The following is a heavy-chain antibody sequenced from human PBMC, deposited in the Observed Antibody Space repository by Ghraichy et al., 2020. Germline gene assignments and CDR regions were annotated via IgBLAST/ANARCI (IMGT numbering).Heavy chain of an antibody. CDR3: AHNPGAYDYIWGSFRSEENWFDP. J-gene: IGHJ5*02. D-gene: IGHD3-16*01. Sequence: SGPTLVKPTQTLTLTCTFSGFSLSSSGVGVGWIRQPPGKALEWLALIYWDDNKRYSPSLKSRLTITKDTSKNRVVLTLTNMDPVDTATYYCAHNPGAYDYIWGSFRSEENWFDPWGQGTVVTVSS. V-gene: IGHV2-5*02. CDR1: GFSLSSSGVG. CDR2: IYWDDNK.